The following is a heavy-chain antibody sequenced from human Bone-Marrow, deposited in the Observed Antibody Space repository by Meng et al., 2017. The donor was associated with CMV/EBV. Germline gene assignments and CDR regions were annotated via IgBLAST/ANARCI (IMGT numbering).Heavy chain of an antibody. D-gene: IGHD3-3*01. V-gene: IGHV4-39*07. Sequence: SETLSLTCTVSGGSISSSSYYWGWIRQPPGKGLEWIGSIYYSGSTYYNPSLKSRVTISVDTSKTQFSLKLSSVTAADTAVYYCVRSGGFWSGYYYYGMDVWGQGTTVTVSS. CDR3: VRSGGFWSGYYYYGMDV. CDR1: GGSISSSSYY. CDR2: IYYSGST. J-gene: IGHJ6*02.